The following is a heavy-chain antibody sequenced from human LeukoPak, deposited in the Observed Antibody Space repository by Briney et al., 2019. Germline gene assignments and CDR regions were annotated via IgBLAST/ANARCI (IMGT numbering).Heavy chain of an antibody. D-gene: IGHD2-15*01. J-gene: IGHJ6*03. CDR1: GFTFSTYT. CDR3: AKVPISGDSCYGGCYYYYYYMDV. Sequence: GGSLTLSCAASGFTFSTYTMTWVRQAPGKGLEWVSSISSSSTYIYYADSMKGRFTISRDNANNSLNLHMNSLRAEDTAVYYCAKVPISGDSCYGGCYYYYYYMDVWGKGTTVTVSS. CDR2: ISSSSTYI. V-gene: IGHV3-21*01.